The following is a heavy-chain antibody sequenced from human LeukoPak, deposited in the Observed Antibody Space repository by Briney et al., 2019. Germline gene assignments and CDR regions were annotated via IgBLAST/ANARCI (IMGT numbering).Heavy chain of an antibody. CDR1: GVSINSGGYS. V-gene: IGHV4-61*08. J-gene: IGHJ3*02. Sequence: SETLSLTCTVSGVSINSGGYSWSWLRQPPGKGLEWIGYIYSSGSTNYNPSLKSRVTISVDTSKNQFSLKLSSVTAADTAVYYCARMNTRDRWGDTYYDFWSGYSEPAYAFDIWGQGTMVTVSS. D-gene: IGHD3-3*01. CDR3: ARMNTRDRWGDTYYDFWSGYSEPAYAFDI. CDR2: IYSSGST.